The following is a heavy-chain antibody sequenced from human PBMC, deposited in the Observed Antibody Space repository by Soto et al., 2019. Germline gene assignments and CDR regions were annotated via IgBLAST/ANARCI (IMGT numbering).Heavy chain of an antibody. CDR2: INPSGGST. V-gene: IGHV1-46*01. CDR3: ARLDYYDSSGYYTHFDY. J-gene: IGHJ4*02. Sequence: QVQLVQSGAEVKKPGASVKVSCKASGYTFTSYYMHWVRQAPGQGLEWMGIINPSGGSTSYAQKFQGKVTMTRDTSTSTVYMELSSLRSEDTAVYYCARLDYYDSSGYYTHFDYWGQGTLVTVSS. CDR1: GYTFTSYY. D-gene: IGHD3-22*01.